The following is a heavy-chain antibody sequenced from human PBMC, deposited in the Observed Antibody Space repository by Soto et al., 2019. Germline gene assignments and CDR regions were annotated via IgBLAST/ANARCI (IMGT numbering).Heavy chain of an antibody. J-gene: IGHJ6*03. Sequence: QITLKESGPTLVKPTQTLTLTCTFSGFSLSTSGVGVGWIRQPPGKALEWLALIYWDDDKRYSPSLKSRLTITKDTAKNQVVLTMTNMDPVDTATYDWAHSSSSWDPYYYCMDVWGKGTPVTVSS. CDR2: IYWDDDK. D-gene: IGHD6-13*01. CDR1: GFSLSTSGVG. V-gene: IGHV2-5*02. CDR3: AHSSSSWDPYYYCMDV.